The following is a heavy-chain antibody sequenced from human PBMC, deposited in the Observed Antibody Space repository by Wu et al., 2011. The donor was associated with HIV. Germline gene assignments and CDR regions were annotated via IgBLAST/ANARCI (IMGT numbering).Heavy chain of an antibody. Sequence: QVQLVQSGAEVKKPGASVKVSCKASGYTFTGYYMHWVRQAPGQGLEWMGWINPSSGGTTYSQNFQGRVALTRDTSVSTVYMELSRLRSDDTALYYCAGSLMFNDAFDIWGQGTVVTVSS. D-gene: IGHD2-8*01. CDR2: INPSSGGT. CDR1: GYTFTGYY. J-gene: IGHJ3*02. CDR3: AGSLMFNDAFDI. V-gene: IGHV1-2*02.